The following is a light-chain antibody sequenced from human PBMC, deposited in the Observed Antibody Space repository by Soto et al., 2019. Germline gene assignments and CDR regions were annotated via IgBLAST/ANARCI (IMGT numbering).Light chain of an antibody. Sequence: DIQMTQSPPSLSASVGDSDTITCRASRSVGRYLNWYQKRAGKAPKLLIYAASSLQTGVPSRFSGTGSATDFSLTIKSLQPEDAATYFCQQSGGSPWTFGQGTDVQI. V-gene: IGKV1-39*01. CDR3: QQSGGSPWT. CDR2: AAS. J-gene: IGKJ1*01. CDR1: RSVGRY.